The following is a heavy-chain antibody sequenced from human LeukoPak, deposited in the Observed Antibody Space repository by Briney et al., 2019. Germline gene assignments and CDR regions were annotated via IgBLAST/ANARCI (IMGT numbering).Heavy chain of an antibody. V-gene: IGHV4-38-2*02. CDR1: NYSISSGYY. D-gene: IGHD6-13*01. CDR3: ARVGVGIAAAGS. Sequence: SETLFLTCTVSNYSISSGYYWGWIRQPPGKGLEWIGSIYHSGSTYYNPSLKSRVTISVDTSKNQFSLKLSSVTAADTAVYYCARVGVGIAAAGSWGQGTMVTVSS. CDR2: IYHSGST. J-gene: IGHJ3*01.